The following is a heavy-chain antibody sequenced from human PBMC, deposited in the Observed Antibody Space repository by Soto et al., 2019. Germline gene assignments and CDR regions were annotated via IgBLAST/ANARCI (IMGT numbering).Heavy chain of an antibody. V-gene: IGHV4-59*01. D-gene: IGHD2-15*01. J-gene: IGHJ4*02. Sequence: PSETLSLTCTVSGGSISSYYWSWIRQPPGKGLEWIGYIYYSGSTNYNPSLKSRVTISVDTSKNQFSLKLSSVTAADTAVYYCARRYCSGGSCRGIFDYWGQGTLVTVSS. CDR3: ARRYCSGGSCRGIFDY. CDR1: GGSISSYY. CDR2: IYYSGST.